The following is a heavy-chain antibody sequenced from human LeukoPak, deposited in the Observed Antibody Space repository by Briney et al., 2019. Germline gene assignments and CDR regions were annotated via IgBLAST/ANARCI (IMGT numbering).Heavy chain of an antibody. D-gene: IGHD2-15*01. CDR1: GGSISSGGYY. J-gene: IGHJ4*02. Sequence: SETLSLTCTVSGGSISSGGYYWSWIRQHPGKGLEWVGYIYYSGSTYYNPSLKSRVTISVDTSKNQFSLKLSSVTAADTAVYYCARAGWLGYFDYWGQGTLVTVSS. CDR2: IYYSGST. CDR3: ARAGWLGYFDY. V-gene: IGHV4-31*03.